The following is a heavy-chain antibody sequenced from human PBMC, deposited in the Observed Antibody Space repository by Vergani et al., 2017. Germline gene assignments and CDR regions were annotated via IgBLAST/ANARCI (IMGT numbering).Heavy chain of an antibody. CDR1: GGSFSGYY. J-gene: IGHJ4*02. Sequence: QVQLQQWGAGLLKPSETLSLTCAVYGGSFSGYYWSWIRQPPGKGLEWIGEINHSGSTNYNPSLKSRVTISVDTSKNQFSLKLSSVTAADTAVYYCARDNYGSGTYDYWGQGTLVTVSS. D-gene: IGHD3-10*01. CDR2: INHSGST. V-gene: IGHV4-34*01. CDR3: ARDNYGSGTYDY.